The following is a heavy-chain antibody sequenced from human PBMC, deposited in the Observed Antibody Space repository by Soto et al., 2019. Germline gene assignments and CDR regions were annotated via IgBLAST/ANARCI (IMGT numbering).Heavy chain of an antibody. V-gene: IGHV4-34*01. CDR1: GGSFSGYY. CDR2: INHSGST. Sequence: SETLSLTCAVYGGSFSGYYWSWIRQPPGKGLEWIGEINHSGSTNYNPSLKSRVTISVDTSKNQFSLKLSSVTAADTAVYYCARGKVSVEMATIIIWFDPWGQGTLVTVSS. D-gene: IGHD5-12*01. J-gene: IGHJ5*02. CDR3: ARGKVSVEMATIIIWFDP.